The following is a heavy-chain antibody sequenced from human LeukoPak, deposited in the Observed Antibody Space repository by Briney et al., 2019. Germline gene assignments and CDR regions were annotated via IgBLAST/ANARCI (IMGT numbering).Heavy chain of an antibody. D-gene: IGHD3-22*01. CDR3: ARADDSSGYCFDY. J-gene: IGHJ4*02. Sequence: ASVKVSCKATGGTFSSYAISWVRQAPGQGLEWMGGIIPIFGTANYAQKFQGRVTITADESTSTAYMELSSLRSEDTAVYYCARADDSSGYCFDYWGQGTLVTVSS. CDR1: GGTFSSYA. V-gene: IGHV1-69*13. CDR2: IIPIFGTA.